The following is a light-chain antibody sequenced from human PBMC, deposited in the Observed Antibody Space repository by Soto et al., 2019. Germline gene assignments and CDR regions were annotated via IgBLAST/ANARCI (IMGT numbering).Light chain of an antibody. J-gene: IGKJ1*01. CDR3: QQRSNWPRT. CDR1: QSVSSN. Sequence: EIVITQSPATLSVSRGERATLSCRASQSVSSNVAWYQQTPGQAPRLLIYGASTRATGIPVRFSGSGSGTDFTLTISSLEPEDVAVYYCQQRSNWPRTFGQGTKVDIK. CDR2: GAS. V-gene: IGKV3-11*01.